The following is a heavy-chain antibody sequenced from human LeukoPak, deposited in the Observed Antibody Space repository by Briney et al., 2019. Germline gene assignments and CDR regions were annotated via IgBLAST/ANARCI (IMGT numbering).Heavy chain of an antibody. D-gene: IGHD2-2*02. CDR3: AIHIVVVPAAINNWFDP. Sequence: SETLSLTCAVYGGSFSGYYWSWIRQPPGKGLEWIGEINHSGSTNYNPSLKSRVTISVDTSKNQFSLKLSSVTAADTAVYYCAIHIVVVPAAINNWFDPWGQGTLVTVSS. J-gene: IGHJ5*02. CDR1: GGSFSGYY. V-gene: IGHV4-34*01. CDR2: INHSGST.